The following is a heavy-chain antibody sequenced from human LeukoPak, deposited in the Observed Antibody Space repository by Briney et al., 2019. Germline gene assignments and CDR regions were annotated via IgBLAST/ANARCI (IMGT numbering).Heavy chain of an antibody. J-gene: IGHJ5*02. CDR3: ARSGYDILTGSATLGWFDH. Sequence: GXSLQISCQGSGYNFTSYWIGWVRQVPGKGLEWMGIIYPGDSDPRYSPSFQGQVTISADKSISTAYLQWSSLKASDTAMYYCARSGYDILTGSATLGWFDHWGRGTLVTVSS. CDR2: IYPGDSDP. V-gene: IGHV5-51*01. D-gene: IGHD3-9*01. CDR1: GYNFTSYW.